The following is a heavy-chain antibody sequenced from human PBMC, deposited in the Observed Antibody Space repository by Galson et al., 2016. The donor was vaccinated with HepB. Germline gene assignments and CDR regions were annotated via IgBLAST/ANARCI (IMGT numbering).Heavy chain of an antibody. CDR2: ISKTGDTT. CDR1: GSTFSDWD. Sequence: SLRLSCAASGSTFSDWDFHWVRQAPGKGLDWVAVISKTGDTTFYGDSVKGRFTSSRDNSKNTVDLQIHSLRSADAAVYFCARDFKLGAPDYMDVWGKGTTVTVS. CDR3: ARDFKLGAPDYMDV. J-gene: IGHJ6*03. D-gene: IGHD1-26*01. V-gene: IGHV3-30-3*01.